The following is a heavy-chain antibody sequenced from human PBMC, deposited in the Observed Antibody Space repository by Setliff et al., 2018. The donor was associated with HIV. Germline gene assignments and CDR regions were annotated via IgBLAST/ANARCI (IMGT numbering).Heavy chain of an antibody. CDR2: MNPNSGNS. V-gene: IGHV1-8*02. D-gene: IGHD3-10*01. J-gene: IGHJ5*02. CDR3: ARKHKVSLGRGIVVLWGFDP. Sequence: ASVKVSCKASGYNFINNDIKWVRQATGQGLEWMGWMNPNSGNSGYAQKFQGRVTMTRSTSFSTAYMELSNLTSEDTAIYYRARKHKVSLGRGIVVLWGFDPWGQGTLVTVSS. CDR1: GYNFINND.